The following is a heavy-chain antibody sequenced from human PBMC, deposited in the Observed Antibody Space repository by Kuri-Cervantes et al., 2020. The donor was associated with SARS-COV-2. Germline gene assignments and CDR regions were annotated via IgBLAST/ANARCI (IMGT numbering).Heavy chain of an antibody. CDR2: INAGNGNT. Sequence: ASVKVSCKASGYTFTSYAMYWVRQAPGQRLEWMGWINAGNGNTKYSQKFQGRVTITRDTSASTAYMELRRLRSDDTAVYYCARALPALTYYDFWSGYHHWGQGTLVTVSS. V-gene: IGHV1-3*01. CDR1: GYTFTSYA. J-gene: IGHJ4*02. D-gene: IGHD3-3*01. CDR3: ARALPALTYYDFWSGYHH.